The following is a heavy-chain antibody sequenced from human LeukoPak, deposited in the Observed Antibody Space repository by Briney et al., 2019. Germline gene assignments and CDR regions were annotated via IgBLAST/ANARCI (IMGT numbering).Heavy chain of an antibody. CDR1: GFTFSSYG. CDR3: AKGGRYFDWLLPYFDY. CDR2: ISGSGGST. Sequence: GGSLRLSCAASGFTFSSYGMRWVRQAPGKGLEWVSAISGSGGSTYYADSVKGRFTISRDNSNNTLYLQMNSLRAEDTAVYYCAKGGRYFDWLLPYFDYWGQGTLVTVSS. V-gene: IGHV3-23*01. J-gene: IGHJ4*02. D-gene: IGHD3-9*01.